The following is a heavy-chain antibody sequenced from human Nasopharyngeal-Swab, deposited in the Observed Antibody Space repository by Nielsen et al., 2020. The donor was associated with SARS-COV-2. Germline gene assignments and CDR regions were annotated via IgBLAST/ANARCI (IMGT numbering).Heavy chain of an antibody. D-gene: IGHD2-21*02. Sequence: SVKVSCKASGYTFTSYGISWVRQAPGQGLEWMGWISAYNGNTNYAQKVQGRVTMTTDTSTSTAYMELRSLRSDDTAVYYCARLYCGGDCSYYYYYGMDVWGQGTTVTVSS. J-gene: IGHJ6*02. CDR2: ISAYNGNT. V-gene: IGHV1-18*01. CDR1: GYTFTSYG. CDR3: ARLYCGGDCSYYYYYGMDV.